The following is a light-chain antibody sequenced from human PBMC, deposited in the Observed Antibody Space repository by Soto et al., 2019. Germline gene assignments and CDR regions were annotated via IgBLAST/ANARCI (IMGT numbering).Light chain of an antibody. J-gene: IGKJ3*01. CDR2: AAS. V-gene: IGKV1-39*01. Sequence: DIQITQSPSSLSASVGYRVGITFRASQSISNYLNWYQQKPGKAPKLLIYAASSLQSGVPSRFSGSGSGTDFTLTISSLQPEDFATYYCQQSYSTPLFGPGTKVDI. CDR3: QQSYSTPL. CDR1: QSISNY.